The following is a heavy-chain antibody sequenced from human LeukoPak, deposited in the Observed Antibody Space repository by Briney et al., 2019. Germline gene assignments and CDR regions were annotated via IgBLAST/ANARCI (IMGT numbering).Heavy chain of an antibody. V-gene: IGHV4-39*01. CDR1: GGSISGSSYY. Sequence: SETLSLTCTVSGGSISGSSYYWGWIRQPPGKGLEWIGRIYYGGGTYCNPSLKSRVTISVDTSENQCSLKLSSVTAADTAVYYCARQACGGDCYPDYWGQGTLVTVSS. D-gene: IGHD2-21*02. J-gene: IGHJ4*02. CDR3: ARQACGGDCYPDY. CDR2: IYYGGGT.